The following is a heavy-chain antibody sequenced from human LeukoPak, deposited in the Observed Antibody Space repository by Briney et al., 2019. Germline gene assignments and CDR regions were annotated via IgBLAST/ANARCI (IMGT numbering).Heavy chain of an antibody. J-gene: IGHJ4*02. Sequence: PGGSLRLSCAASGFTFSSYAMSWVRQAPGKGLEWVSSISSSSSYIYYADSVKGRFTISRDNAKNSLYLQMNSLRAEDTAVYYCARGGTTVTNEVDYWGQGTLVTVSS. CDR1: GFTFSSYA. CDR3: ARGGTTVTNEVDY. V-gene: IGHV3-21*01. CDR2: ISSSSSYI. D-gene: IGHD4-17*01.